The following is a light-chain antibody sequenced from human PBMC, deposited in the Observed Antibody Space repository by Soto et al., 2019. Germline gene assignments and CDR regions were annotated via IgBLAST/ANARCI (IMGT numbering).Light chain of an antibody. V-gene: IGKV3-15*01. CDR1: QSVSML. CDR3: QQYNNWPRT. J-gene: IGKJ1*01. CDR2: GAT. Sequence: EIVMTQSPATLSVSPGERATRSCRASQSVSMLLAGYQQRPGQAPRVLINGATTRATGIPASFSGSGSGTEFALPISSLQSEDFAVYYRQQYNNWPRTFGPGPKVEIK.